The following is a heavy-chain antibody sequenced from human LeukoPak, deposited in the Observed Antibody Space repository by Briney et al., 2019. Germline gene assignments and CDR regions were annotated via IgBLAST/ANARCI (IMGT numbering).Heavy chain of an antibody. CDR1: GFTFSTYW. V-gene: IGHV3-74*01. Sequence: GGSLRLSCAASGFTFSTYWMHWVRQAPGKGLVWVSRINPDGSSTTYADSVKGRFTISRDNSKNTLNLQMNSLRAEDTAVYYCVKDRTGTYTLDYWGQGTLVTVSS. CDR3: VKDRTGTYTLDY. J-gene: IGHJ4*02. CDR2: INPDGSST. D-gene: IGHD3-10*01.